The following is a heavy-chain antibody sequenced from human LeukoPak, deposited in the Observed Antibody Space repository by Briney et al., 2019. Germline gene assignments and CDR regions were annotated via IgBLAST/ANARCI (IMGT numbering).Heavy chain of an antibody. V-gene: IGHV1-18*01. J-gene: IGHJ4*02. Sequence: ASVKVSCKASGYTFTSYGISWVRQAPGQGLEWVGWISAYNGNTNYAQKLQGRVTMTTDTSTSTAYMELRSLRSDDTAVYYCARTPSDYGDCNFDYWGQGTLVTVSS. CDR2: ISAYNGNT. D-gene: IGHD4-17*01. CDR1: GYTFTSYG. CDR3: ARTPSDYGDCNFDY.